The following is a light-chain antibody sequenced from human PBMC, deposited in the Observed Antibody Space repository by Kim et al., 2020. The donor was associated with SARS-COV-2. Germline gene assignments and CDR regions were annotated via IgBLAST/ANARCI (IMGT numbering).Light chain of an antibody. CDR2: DIS. J-gene: IGKJ5*01. CDR1: QDVKIY. V-gene: IGKV1-17*01. CDR3: LQHHNFPVT. Sequence: DIQMTQSPSSLSASLGDRVTITCRASQDVKIYLGWFQQKPGKAPKRLIYDISSLQTEVPSRFSGSGSGTEFTLTISSLQPEDSATYYCLQHHNFPVTFGQGTRLEIK.